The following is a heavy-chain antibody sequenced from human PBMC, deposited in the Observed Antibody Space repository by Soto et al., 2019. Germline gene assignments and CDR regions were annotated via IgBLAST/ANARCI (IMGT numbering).Heavy chain of an antibody. CDR2: IIPIFGTA. J-gene: IGHJ5*02. CDR1: GGSFNRHT. CDR3: ASRSTTVTTYNWFDP. V-gene: IGHV1-69*01. Sequence: QVQLVQSGAEVRKPGSSVRVSCKASGGSFNRHTISWVRQAPGQGLEWMGGIIPIFGTANYAQKFQGRVTITADESTSTAYMELSSLRSEDTAVYYCASRSTTVTTYNWFDPWGQGTLVTVSS. D-gene: IGHD4-17*01.